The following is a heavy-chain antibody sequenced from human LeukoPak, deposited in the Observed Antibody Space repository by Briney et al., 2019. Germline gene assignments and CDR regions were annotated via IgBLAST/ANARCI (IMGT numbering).Heavy chain of an antibody. CDR2: ISAYNGNT. D-gene: IGHD6-19*01. CDR3: ARAGQWLVPRFEGY. Sequence: GASVTVSCKASGYTFTSYGISWVRQAPGQGLEWMGWISAYNGNTNYAQKLQGRVTMTTDTSTSTAYMELRSLRSDDTAVYYCARAGQWLVPRFEGYWGQGTLVTVSS. J-gene: IGHJ4*02. CDR1: GYTFTSYG. V-gene: IGHV1-18*01.